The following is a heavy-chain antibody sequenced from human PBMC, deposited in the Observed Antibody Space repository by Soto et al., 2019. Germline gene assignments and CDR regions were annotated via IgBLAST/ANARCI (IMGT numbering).Heavy chain of an antibody. CDR3: AHRRGDRLTGHYYFDY. CDR1: GFSLNTRGVG. Sequence: QITLKESGPTLVKPTQTLTLTCTFSGFSLNTRGVGVGWIRQPPGKALEWLALISWDGEKRYSPSLKSRLTITKDTSENQVVLTRTNMDPVDTATYYCAHRRGDRLTGHYYFDYWGEGTLVTVSS. D-gene: IGHD3-9*01. V-gene: IGHV2-5*02. CDR2: ISWDGEK. J-gene: IGHJ4*02.